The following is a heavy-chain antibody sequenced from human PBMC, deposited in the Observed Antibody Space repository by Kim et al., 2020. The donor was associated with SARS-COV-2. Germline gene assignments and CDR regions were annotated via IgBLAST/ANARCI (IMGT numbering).Heavy chain of an antibody. V-gene: IGHV4-31*03. J-gene: IGHJ6*02. CDR3: ASRSPKTGGMDI. CDR2: IYNSGST. CDR1: GGAINGGNHF. D-gene: IGHD3-16*02. Sequence: SETLSLTCTVSGGAINGGNHFWSWVRQRPGQGLEWLGYIYNSGSTYCPPSLRSRVTISGDTSKSQFSLGLSSVTAADTAVYYCASRSPKTGGMDIWGQGTTVTVSS.